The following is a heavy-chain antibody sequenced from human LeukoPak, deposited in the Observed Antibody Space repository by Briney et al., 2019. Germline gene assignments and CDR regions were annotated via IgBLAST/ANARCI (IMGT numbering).Heavy chain of an antibody. D-gene: IGHD4-17*01. V-gene: IGHV4-59*01. CDR2: IYYSGST. CDR3: AKMTTVTTRWYFDL. Sequence: PSETLSLTCTVSGGSISTYYWSWIRQPPGKGREWIGYIYYSGSTNYNPSLKSRVTISVDTSKNQFSLKLSSVTAADTAVYYCAKMTTVTTRWYFDLWGRGTLVTVSS. CDR1: GGSISTYY. J-gene: IGHJ2*01.